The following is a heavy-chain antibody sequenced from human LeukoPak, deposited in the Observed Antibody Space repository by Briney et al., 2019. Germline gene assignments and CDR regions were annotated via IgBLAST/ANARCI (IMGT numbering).Heavy chain of an antibody. CDR1: GFTFKNYG. V-gene: IGHV3-33*06. CDR2: IWYDGSKT. CDR3: AKDWDFWRGYPYAFDI. Sequence: GRSLRLSCVTSGFTFKNYGMHWVRQAPGKGLEWVASIWYDGSKTYYGDSVKGRFTISRDNSKNTLYLQMNSLRVEDTAVYFCAKDWDFWRGYPYAFDIRGQGTMVTVSS. J-gene: IGHJ3*02. D-gene: IGHD3-3*01.